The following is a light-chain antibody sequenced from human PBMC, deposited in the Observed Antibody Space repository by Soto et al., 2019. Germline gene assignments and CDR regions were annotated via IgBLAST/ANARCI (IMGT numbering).Light chain of an antibody. CDR1: QSVSSN. CDR2: GAF. J-gene: IGKJ5*01. Sequence: EVVMTQSAATLSVSTGERATLSWRASQSVSSNLAWYQQKPPQAPRLLIYGAFNRATGIPARFSGSGSATDFTPTISSLEPEDSAVYYCQQRNVWPPVTFGQGTRLEIK. CDR3: QQRNVWPPVT. V-gene: IGKV3-11*01.